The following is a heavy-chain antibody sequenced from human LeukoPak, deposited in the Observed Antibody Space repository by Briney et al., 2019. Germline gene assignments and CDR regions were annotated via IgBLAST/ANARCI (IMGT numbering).Heavy chain of an antibody. CDR3: ARVKPNYYDSSAYGTFDI. V-gene: IGHV1-2*02. J-gene: IGHJ3*02. CDR1: GYTFTGYY. D-gene: IGHD3-22*01. Sequence: VASVKVSCKASGYTFTGYYMHWLRHAPGQGLEWMGWINPNSGGTNYAQKFQGRVTLTRDTSISTAYMELSRLRSDDTAVYYCARVKPNYYDSSAYGTFDIWGQGTMVTVSS. CDR2: INPNSGGT.